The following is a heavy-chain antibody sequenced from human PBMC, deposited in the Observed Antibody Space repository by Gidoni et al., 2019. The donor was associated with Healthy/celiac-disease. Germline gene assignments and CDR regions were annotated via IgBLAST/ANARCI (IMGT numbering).Heavy chain of an antibody. V-gene: IGHV4-38-2*02. Sequence: GSIYHSGSTYYNPSLKSRVTISVDTSKNQFSLKLSSVTAADTAVYYCARDQNWNYANYYYYMDVWGKGTTVTVSS. J-gene: IGHJ6*03. D-gene: IGHD1-7*01. CDR3: ARDQNWNYANYYYYMDV. CDR2: IYHSGST.